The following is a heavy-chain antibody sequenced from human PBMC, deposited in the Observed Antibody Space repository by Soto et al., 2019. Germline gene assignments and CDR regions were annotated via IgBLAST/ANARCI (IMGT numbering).Heavy chain of an antibody. V-gene: IGHV3-30-3*01. Sequence: GGSLRLSCAASGFTFSSYAMHWVRQAPGKGLEWVAVISYDGSNKYYADSVKGRFTISRDNSKNTLYLLMNSPRAEDAAVYYCSRGEWGFDNWSGYYYFDYWGQGTLVTVSS. J-gene: IGHJ4*02. CDR2: ISYDGSNK. CDR1: GFTFSSYA. D-gene: IGHD3-3*01. CDR3: SRGEWGFDNWSGYYYFDY.